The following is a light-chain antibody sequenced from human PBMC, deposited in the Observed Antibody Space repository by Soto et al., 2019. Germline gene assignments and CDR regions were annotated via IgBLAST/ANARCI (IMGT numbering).Light chain of an antibody. CDR3: AAWDDSLNGQGV. CDR2: SNS. J-gene: IGLJ3*02. CDR1: SSNIGSNT. Sequence: QSVLTQPPSASGTPGQRVTISCSGSSSNIGSNTVSWYQQLPGAAPKLLIYSNSNRPSWVPDRFSGSKSGSSASLAISGLQSEDEATYYCAAWDDSLNGQGVFGGGTQLTVL. V-gene: IGLV1-44*01.